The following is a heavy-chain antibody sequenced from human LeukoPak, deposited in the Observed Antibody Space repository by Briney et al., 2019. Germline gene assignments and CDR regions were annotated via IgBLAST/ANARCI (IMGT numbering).Heavy chain of an antibody. D-gene: IGHD6-13*01. J-gene: IGHJ4*02. V-gene: IGHV4-34*01. Sequence: PSETLSLTCAVYGGSFSGYYWSWIRQPPGKGLEWIGEINRSGSTNYNPSVKSRVTISVDQPKNQFSLKLSSVTAEETAVYYCARVKGSSSSRDWGQGTLVTVSS. CDR2: INRSGST. CDR1: GGSFSGYY. CDR3: ARVKGSSSSRD.